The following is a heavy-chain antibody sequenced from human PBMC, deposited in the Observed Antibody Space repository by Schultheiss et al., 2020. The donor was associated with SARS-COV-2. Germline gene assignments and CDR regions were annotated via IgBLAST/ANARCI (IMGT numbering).Heavy chain of an antibody. CDR3: ARDRYDFWSGYVSYWYFDL. Sequence: SVKVSCKASGGTFSSYSISWVRQAPGQGLEWMGGIIPIFGTANYAQKFQGRVTITADESTSTAYMELSSLRSEDTAVYYCARDRYDFWSGYVSYWYFDLWGRGTLVTVSS. D-gene: IGHD3-3*01. J-gene: IGHJ2*01. V-gene: IGHV1-69*13. CDR2: IIPIFGTA. CDR1: GGTFSSYS.